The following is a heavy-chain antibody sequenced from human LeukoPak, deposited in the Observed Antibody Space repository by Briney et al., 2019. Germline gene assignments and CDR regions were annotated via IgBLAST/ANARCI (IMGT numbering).Heavy chain of an antibody. CDR2: IYYSGIT. J-gene: IGHJ4*02. CDR1: GSSISSSSYY. D-gene: IGHD3-22*01. Sequence: PSETLSLTCTVSGSSISSSSYYWGWVRQPPGKGLEWIGSIYYSGITYINPSPKSRVTISVDTSKNHFSLRLSSVTAADTAVYYCARRVRDNSGYYYVDYWGQGTLVTVSS. CDR3: ARRVRDNSGYYYVDY. V-gene: IGHV4-39*02.